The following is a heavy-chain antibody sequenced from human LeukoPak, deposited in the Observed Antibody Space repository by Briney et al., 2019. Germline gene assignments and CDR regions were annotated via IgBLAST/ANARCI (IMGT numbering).Heavy chain of an antibody. D-gene: IGHD3-22*01. CDR2: IWYDGSNK. CDR1: GFTFSSYG. J-gene: IGHJ6*03. Sequence: GRSLRLSCAASGFTFSSYGTHWVRQAPGKGLEWVAVIWYDGSNKYYADSVKGRFTISRDNSKNTLYLQMNSLRAEDTAVYYCARDGYYYDSSGYLSGGYYYYYYMDVWGKGTTVTVSS. V-gene: IGHV3-33*01. CDR3: ARDGYYYDSSGYLSGGYYYYYYMDV.